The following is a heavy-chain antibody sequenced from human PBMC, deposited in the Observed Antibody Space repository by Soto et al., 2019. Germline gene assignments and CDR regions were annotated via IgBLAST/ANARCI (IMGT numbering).Heavy chain of an antibody. CDR3: ARNSGAEAFFDD. V-gene: IGHV3-66*01. CDR2: LYSGGST. CDR1: GFIVTNNY. Sequence: EVQVVESGGALVQPGGSLRLSCAASGFIVTNNYMSWVRQAPGKELEWVSVLYSGGSTYYADSVQGRFTISRDNSKNTLYLQMNSLGVEDTAVYYCARNSGAEAFFDDWGEGTLVTVAS. D-gene: IGHD5-12*01. J-gene: IGHJ4*02.